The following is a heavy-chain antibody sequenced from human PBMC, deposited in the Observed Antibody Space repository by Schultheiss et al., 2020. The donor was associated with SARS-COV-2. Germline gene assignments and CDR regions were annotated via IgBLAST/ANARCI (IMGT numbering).Heavy chain of an antibody. J-gene: IGHJ4*02. V-gene: IGHV3-13*05. CDR3: ARAKYSSSYDY. D-gene: IGHD6-13*01. CDR2: IGTAGDP. Sequence: GGSLRLSCAASGFTFSSYDMHWVRQATGKGLEWVSAIGTAGDPYYPGSVKGRFTISRDNSKNTLYLQMNSLRAEDTAVYYCARAKYSSSYDYWGQGTLVTVSS. CDR1: GFTFSSYD.